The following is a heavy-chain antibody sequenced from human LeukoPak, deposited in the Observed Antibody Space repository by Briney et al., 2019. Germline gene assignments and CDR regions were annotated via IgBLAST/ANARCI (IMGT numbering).Heavy chain of an antibody. D-gene: IGHD7-27*01. CDR3: ARGPPNWGFDF. V-gene: IGHV3-23*01. Sequence: GGSLRLSCAASGFTFSSSAMSWVRQAPGKGLEWVSAISNNGGYTYYADSVQGRFTISRDNSKSTLCLQMNSLRAEDTAVYYCARGPPNWGFDFWGQGALVTVSS. CDR2: ISNNGGYT. J-gene: IGHJ4*02. CDR1: GFTFSSSA.